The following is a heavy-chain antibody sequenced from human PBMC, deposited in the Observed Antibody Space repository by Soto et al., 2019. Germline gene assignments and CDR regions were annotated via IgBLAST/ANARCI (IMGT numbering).Heavy chain of an antibody. CDR1: GYTFTGYY. Sequence: ASVKVSCKASGYTFTGYYMNWVRQAPGQGLEWMGWINPNSGGTNYAQKFQGRVTMTTDTSISKAYMELSRLRSDDTAVYYCARRVPAAIIYFLDGMDVWGPGTTLTVSS. D-gene: IGHD2-2*02. V-gene: IGHV1-2*02. CDR3: ARRVPAAIIYFLDGMDV. CDR2: INPNSGGT. J-gene: IGHJ6*02.